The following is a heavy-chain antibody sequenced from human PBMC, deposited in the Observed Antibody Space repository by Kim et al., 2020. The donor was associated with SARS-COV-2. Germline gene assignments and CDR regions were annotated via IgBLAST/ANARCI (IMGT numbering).Heavy chain of an antibody. D-gene: IGHD6-13*01. CDR2: T. V-gene: IGHV3-74*01. Sequence: TNSADSVKGRFTLSRDNAKNTLYLQINSLRAEDTAVYYCARGAAGAYYLDYWGQGTLVTASS. J-gene: IGHJ4*02. CDR3: ARGAAGAYYLDY.